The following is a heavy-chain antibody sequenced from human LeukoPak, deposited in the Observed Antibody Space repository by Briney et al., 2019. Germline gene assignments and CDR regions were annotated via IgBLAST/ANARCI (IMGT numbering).Heavy chain of an antibody. Sequence: PSETLSLTCTDSGGSISSGSYYWSWIRQPAGKGLEWIGRIYTSGSTNYNPSLKSRVTISVDTSKNQFSLKLNSVTAADTAVYYCARLYCGADWSSSDYFDYWGQGTLVTVSS. J-gene: IGHJ4*02. V-gene: IGHV4-61*02. CDR2: IYTSGST. CDR3: ARLYCGADWSSSDYFDY. D-gene: IGHD2-21*02. CDR1: GGSISSGSYY.